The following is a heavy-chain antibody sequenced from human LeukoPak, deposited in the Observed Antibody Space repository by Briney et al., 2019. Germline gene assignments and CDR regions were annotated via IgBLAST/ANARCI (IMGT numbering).Heavy chain of an antibody. Sequence: SETLSLTRTVSGGSISSYYWSWIRQPPGKGLEWIGYIYYSGSTNYNPSLKSRVTISVDTSKNQFSLKLSSVTAADTAVYYCARVGGSNYHYYGMDVWGQGTTVTVSS. D-gene: IGHD3-10*01. CDR2: IYYSGST. V-gene: IGHV4-59*01. CDR1: GGSISSYY. J-gene: IGHJ6*02. CDR3: ARVGGSNYHYYGMDV.